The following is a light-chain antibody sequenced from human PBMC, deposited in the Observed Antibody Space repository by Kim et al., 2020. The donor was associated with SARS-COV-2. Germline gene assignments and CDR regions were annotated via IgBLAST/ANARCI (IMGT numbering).Light chain of an antibody. CDR1: QSIGIS. J-gene: IGKJ4*01. V-gene: IGKV3-11*01. CDR3: QQRNNWPPAVS. CDR2: DAA. Sequence: PGEGAILSCRASQSIGISLGWYQHKPGQAPRLLIYDAAIRAAGIPDRFSGGGSGTDFTLTIGNLEPEDFAVYYCQQRNNWPPAVSFGGGTKVDIK.